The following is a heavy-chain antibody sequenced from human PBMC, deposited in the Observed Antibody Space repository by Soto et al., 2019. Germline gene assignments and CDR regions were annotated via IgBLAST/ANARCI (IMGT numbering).Heavy chain of an antibody. D-gene: IGHD2-15*01. V-gene: IGHV4-4*07. CDR2: IYTSGST. CDR1: GGSISSYY. J-gene: IGHJ5*02. Sequence: PSETLSLTCTVSGGSISSYYWGWIRQPAGKGLEWIGRIYTSGSTNYNPSLKSRVTMSVDTSKNQFSLKLSSVTAADTAVYYCARVTTDCSGGSCYLNWFDPWGQGTLVTVSS. CDR3: ARVTTDCSGGSCYLNWFDP.